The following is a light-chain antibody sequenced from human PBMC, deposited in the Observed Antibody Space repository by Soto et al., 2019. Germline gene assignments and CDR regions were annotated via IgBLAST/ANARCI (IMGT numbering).Light chain of an antibody. Sequence: EIVLTQSPCTLSLSPGERATLSCRASQSVSSSSLAWYQQKPGQAPRLLIYGASSRATGIPDRFSGSGSGTDFTLTISRLEPEDFAVYYCQHYGNSLWTFGQGTKVDI. J-gene: IGKJ1*01. CDR3: QHYGNSLWT. CDR1: QSVSSSS. V-gene: IGKV3-20*01. CDR2: GAS.